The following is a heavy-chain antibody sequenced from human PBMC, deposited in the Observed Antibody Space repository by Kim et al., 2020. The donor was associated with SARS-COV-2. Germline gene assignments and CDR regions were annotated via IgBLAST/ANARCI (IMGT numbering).Heavy chain of an antibody. J-gene: IGHJ4*02. D-gene: IGHD6-19*01. Sequence: AQKLQGRVTMPTDTSTSTAYMELRSLRSDDTAVYYCARALRYSSGRYRDYWGQGTLVTVSS. V-gene: IGHV1-18*01. CDR3: ARALRYSSGRYRDY.